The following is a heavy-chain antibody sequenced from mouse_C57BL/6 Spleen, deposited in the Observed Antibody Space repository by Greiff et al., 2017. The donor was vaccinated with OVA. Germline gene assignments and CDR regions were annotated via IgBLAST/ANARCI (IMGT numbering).Heavy chain of an antibody. CDR3: TRTTVVATGYFDV. Sequence: EVQLQESGGGLVQPGGSMKLSCAASGFTFSDAWMDWVRQSPEKGLEWVAEIRNKANNHATYYAESVKGRFTISRDDSKSSVYLQMNSLRAEDTGSYYCTRTTVVATGYFDVWGTGTTVTVSS. V-gene: IGHV6-6*01. CDR2: IRNKANNHAT. J-gene: IGHJ1*03. CDR1: GFTFSDAW. D-gene: IGHD1-1*01.